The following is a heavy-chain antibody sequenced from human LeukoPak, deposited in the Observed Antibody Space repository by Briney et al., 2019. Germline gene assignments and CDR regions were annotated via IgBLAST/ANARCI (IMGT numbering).Heavy chain of an antibody. CDR1: GFTFSNAW. CDR3: TTFGPQLRYFDWLTLDY. J-gene: IGHJ4*02. V-gene: IGHV3-15*01. D-gene: IGHD3-9*01. Sequence: PGGSLRLSCAASGFTFSNAWMSWVRQAPGKGLEWVGRIKSKTDGGTTDYAAPVKGRFTISRDDSKNTLYLQMNSLKTEDTAVYYCTTFGPQLRYFDWLTLDYWGQGTLVTVSS. CDR2: IKSKTDGGTT.